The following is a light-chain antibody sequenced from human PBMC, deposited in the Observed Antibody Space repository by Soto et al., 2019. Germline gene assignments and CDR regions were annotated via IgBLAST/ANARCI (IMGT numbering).Light chain of an antibody. J-gene: IGKJ2*01. CDR1: QSVSSN. V-gene: IGKV3-15*01. CDR2: GAS. CDR3: QQYNNWPPYN. Sequence: EIVMTQSPATLSVSPGERATLSCRASQSVSSNLAWYQQKPGQAPRLLIYGASTRATGIPARFSGSGSGTEFTITISSLQSEDFAVYYCQQYNNWPPYNFGQGTKLEIK.